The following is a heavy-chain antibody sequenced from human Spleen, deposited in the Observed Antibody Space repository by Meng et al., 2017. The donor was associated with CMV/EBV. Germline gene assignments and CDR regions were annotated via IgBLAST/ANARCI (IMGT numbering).Heavy chain of an antibody. Sequence: SETLSLTCTVSGGSVSSGTYYWGWIRQPPGKGLQWIGSFYYSGSTYYNPSLKSRVTISVETSKNQFSLKLNSVTAADTAVYYCARSQNCGSTSCHRHYYNYYGMDVWGQGTTVTVSS. CDR3: ARSQNCGSTSCHRHYYNYYGMDV. J-gene: IGHJ6*02. V-gene: IGHV4-39*07. D-gene: IGHD2-2*02. CDR2: FYYSGST. CDR1: GGSVSSGTYY.